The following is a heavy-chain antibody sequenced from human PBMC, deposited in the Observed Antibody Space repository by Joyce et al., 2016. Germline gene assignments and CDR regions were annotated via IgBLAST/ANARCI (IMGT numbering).Heavy chain of an antibody. V-gene: IGHV4-38-2*02. Sequence: QVQLQESGPGLVKPSETLSLTCAVSGVSISSGYYWGWIRQPPGTGLEWIGSIYHSGNTYYNSSLKGRVTLSVDTSKNQLFLKLFSVTAADTAVYYCARDPRNYGHWGQGTLVIVSS. CDR3: ARDPRNYGH. D-gene: IGHD4-17*01. CDR2: IYHSGNT. CDR1: GVSISSGYY. J-gene: IGHJ4*02.